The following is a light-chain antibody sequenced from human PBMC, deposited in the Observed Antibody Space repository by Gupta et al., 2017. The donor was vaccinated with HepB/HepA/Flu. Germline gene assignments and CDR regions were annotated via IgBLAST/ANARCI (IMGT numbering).Light chain of an antibody. CDR1: QDIYSR. Sequence: AIRMTQSPSSFSASTGDRVTITCRASQDIYSRLAWYQQQPGKAPKLLIYAATTLQSGVPSRFSGSGSKTDFTLTINSLQPEDFATYHCQQYDTSPLATFGPGTKV. V-gene: IGKV1-8*01. J-gene: IGKJ3*01. CDR3: QQYDTSPLAT. CDR2: AAT.